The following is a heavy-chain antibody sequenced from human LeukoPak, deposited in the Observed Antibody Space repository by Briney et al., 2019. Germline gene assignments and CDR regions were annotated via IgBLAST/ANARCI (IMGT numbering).Heavy chain of an antibody. CDR3: AKDSRYCSSTSCDAFDI. CDR1: GFTFSSYA. J-gene: IGHJ3*02. V-gene: IGHV3-23*01. Sequence: GGSLRLSCAASGFTFSSYAMSWVRQAPGKGLEWVSAISGSGGSTYYADSVKGRFTISRDNSKNTLYLQMNSLRAEDTAVYYCAKDSRYCSSTSCDAFDIWGQGSMVTVSS. D-gene: IGHD2-2*01. CDR2: ISGSGGST.